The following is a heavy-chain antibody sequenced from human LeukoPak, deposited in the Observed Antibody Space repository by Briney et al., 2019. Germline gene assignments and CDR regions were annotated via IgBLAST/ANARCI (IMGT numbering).Heavy chain of an antibody. CDR2: VNHSGYT. V-gene: IGHV4-34*01. CDR3: ARMTTGHDF. D-gene: IGHD4-17*01. J-gene: IGHJ4*02. Sequence: PSETLSLTCAVSGTSFISYYCSWIRQPPGKGLEWIGEVNHSGYTNDNPSLKSRVTISVDTSKNQFSLRLRSVTAADTAVYFCARMTTGHDFWGQGTLVTVSS. CDR1: GTSFISYY.